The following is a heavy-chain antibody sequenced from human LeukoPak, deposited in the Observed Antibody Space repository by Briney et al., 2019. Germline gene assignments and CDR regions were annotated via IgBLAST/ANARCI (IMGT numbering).Heavy chain of an antibody. CDR2: ISAYNGNT. J-gene: IGHJ4*02. CDR3: ARDTYYYDSSLFSRIDY. CDR1: GYTFTSYG. Sequence: GASVKVSCKASGYTFTSYGISWVRQAPGQGLEWMGWISAYNGNTNYAQKLQGRVTMTTDTSTSTAYMELRSLRSDDTAVYYCARDTYYYDSSLFSRIDYWGQGTLVTVSS. D-gene: IGHD3-22*01. V-gene: IGHV1-18*01.